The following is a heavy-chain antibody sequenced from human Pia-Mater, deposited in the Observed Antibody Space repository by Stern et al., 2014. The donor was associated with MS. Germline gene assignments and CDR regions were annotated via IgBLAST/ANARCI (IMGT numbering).Heavy chain of an antibody. CDR2: IYHSGST. V-gene: IGHV4-30-2*01. D-gene: IGHD4-17*01. Sequence: QLQLQESGSGLVKPSQTLSLTCAVSGGSISSGGYSWSWIRQPPGKGLEWIGSIYHSGSTYYNPSLKSRVTISVDRSKNQFSLKLSSGTAADTAVYYCARSSTVTPNAFDIWGQGTMVTVSS. CDR3: ARSSTVTPNAFDI. CDR1: GGSISSGGYS. J-gene: IGHJ3*02.